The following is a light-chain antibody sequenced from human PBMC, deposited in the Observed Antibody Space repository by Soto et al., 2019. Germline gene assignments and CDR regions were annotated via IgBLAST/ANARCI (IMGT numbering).Light chain of an antibody. CDR1: QSISSSY. Sequence: EIVLTQSPGTLSLSPGERATLSCRASQSISSSYLAWYQQRPGQAPRLLIFGASYRAAGIPDRFSGSGFGTDFTLTISSLQPEDFATYYCQQLDSYPLTFGQGTRLEIK. CDR2: GAS. CDR3: QQLDSYPLT. J-gene: IGKJ5*01. V-gene: IGKV3-20*01.